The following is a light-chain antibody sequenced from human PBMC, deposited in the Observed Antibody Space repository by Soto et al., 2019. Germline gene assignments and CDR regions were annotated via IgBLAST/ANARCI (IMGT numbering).Light chain of an antibody. J-gene: IGLJ1*01. CDR1: SSDIGGYNY. CDR3: CSYTTTSTPFV. V-gene: IGLV2-14*01. Sequence: QSALTQPASVSGSPGQSITISCTGTSSDIGGYNYVSWYQQHPGKAPKLMISEVNNRPSGVSNRFSGSNSGNTASLTISGLQTEDEADYYCCSYTTTSTPFVFGTGTKVTVL. CDR2: EVN.